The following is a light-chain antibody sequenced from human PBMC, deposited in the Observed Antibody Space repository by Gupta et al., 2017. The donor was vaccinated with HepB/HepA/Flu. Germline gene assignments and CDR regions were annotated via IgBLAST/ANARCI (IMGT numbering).Light chain of an antibody. Sequence: QLVLTQSPSASASLGASVKLTCTLSSGHSSYAIAWHQQQPEKGPRYLMKLNSDGSHSKGDGIPDRFSGSSSGAERYHTISSLQSEDEADYYCQTWGTGHWVFGGGTKLTVL. V-gene: IGLV4-69*01. J-gene: IGLJ3*02. CDR3: QTWGTGHWV. CDR2: LNSDGSH. CDR1: SGHSSYA.